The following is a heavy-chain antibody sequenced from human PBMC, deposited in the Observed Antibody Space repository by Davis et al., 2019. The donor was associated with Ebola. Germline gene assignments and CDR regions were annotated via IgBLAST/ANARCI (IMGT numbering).Heavy chain of an antibody. CDR1: GGSFSGYY. CDR3: ARGRFRSGYCSGGSCYGGKYFDY. D-gene: IGHD2-15*01. J-gene: IGHJ4*02. Sequence: PSETLSLTCAVYGGSFSGYYWRWIRQPPGKGLEWIGEINHSGSTNYNPSLKSRVTISVDTSKNQFSLKLSSVTAADTAVYYCARGRFRSGYCSGGSCYGGKYFDYWGQGTLVTVSS. CDR2: INHSGST. V-gene: IGHV4-34*01.